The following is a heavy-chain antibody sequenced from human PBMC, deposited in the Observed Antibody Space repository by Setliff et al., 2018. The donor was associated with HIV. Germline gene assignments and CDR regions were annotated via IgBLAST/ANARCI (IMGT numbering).Heavy chain of an antibody. Sequence: PSETLSLTCSVSSGSISTLYSYYWGWVRQPPGKGPEWIGHMYYRGSTFYNPSLKSRATIFVDSSTKRFSLKLTAVTAADAAVYYCASEWTDFGGRYFWSGYYTGPDPKGENAFDIWGQGTMVTVSS. J-gene: IGHJ3*02. D-gene: IGHD3-3*01. CDR2: MYYRGST. V-gene: IGHV4-39*01. CDR1: SGSISTLYSYY. CDR3: ASEWTDFGGRYFWSGYYTGPDPKGENAFDI.